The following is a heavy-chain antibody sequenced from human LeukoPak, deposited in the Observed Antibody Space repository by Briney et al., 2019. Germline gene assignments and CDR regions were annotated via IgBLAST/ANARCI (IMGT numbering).Heavy chain of an antibody. Sequence: GGSLRLSCAASGFTFSSYGMHWVRQAPGKGLEWVAVIWYDGSNKYCADSVKGRFTISRDNSKNTLYLQMNSLRAEDTAVYYCARDLRYFDWYYYYYYGMDVWGKGTTVTVSS. CDR3: ARDLRYFDWYYYYYYGMDV. CDR1: GFTFSSYG. J-gene: IGHJ6*04. D-gene: IGHD3-9*01. CDR2: IWYDGSNK. V-gene: IGHV3-33*01.